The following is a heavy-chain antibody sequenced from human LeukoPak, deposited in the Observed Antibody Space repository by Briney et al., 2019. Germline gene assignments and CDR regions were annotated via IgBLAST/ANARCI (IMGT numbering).Heavy chain of an antibody. V-gene: IGHV3-23*01. CDR2: ISGSGGST. J-gene: IGHJ4*02. CDR1: GFTFSSYA. Sequence: GGSLRLSCAASGFTFSSYAMSWVRQAPGKGLEWVSAISGSGGSTYYADSVKGRFTICRDNSKHPLYLQINSLRAEDKAVYCCAKDRSGYDPACFDCWVQGALVTVSS. CDR3: AKDRSGYDPACFDC. D-gene: IGHD5-12*01.